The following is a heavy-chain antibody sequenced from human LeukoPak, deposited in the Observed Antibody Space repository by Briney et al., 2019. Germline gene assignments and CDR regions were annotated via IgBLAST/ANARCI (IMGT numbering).Heavy chain of an antibody. D-gene: IGHD5-24*01. CDR3: ARWSMATNGYYFDY. CDR1: GFTFSSYS. CDR2: ISTSSSYI. J-gene: IGHJ4*02. Sequence: PGGSLRLSCAAYGFTFSSYSMNWVRQAPGKGLEWVTFISTSSSYIYYADSVKGRFTISRDNAKNSLYLQMDSLRAEDTAVYYCARWSMATNGYYFDYWGQGTLVTVSS. V-gene: IGHV3-21*04.